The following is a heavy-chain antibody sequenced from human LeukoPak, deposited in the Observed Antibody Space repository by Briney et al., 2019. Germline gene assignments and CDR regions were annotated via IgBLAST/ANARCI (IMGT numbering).Heavy chain of an antibody. J-gene: IGHJ4*02. Sequence: ASVKVSCKASGYTFTGYYMHWVPQAPGQGLEWMGWINPNSGGTNYAQKFQGRVTMTRDTSISTAYMELSRLRSDDTAVYYCASGPYSGSYPGSDYWGQGTLVTVSS. CDR3: ASGPYSGSYPGSDY. CDR2: INPNSGGT. D-gene: IGHD1-26*01. CDR1: GYTFTGYY. V-gene: IGHV1-2*02.